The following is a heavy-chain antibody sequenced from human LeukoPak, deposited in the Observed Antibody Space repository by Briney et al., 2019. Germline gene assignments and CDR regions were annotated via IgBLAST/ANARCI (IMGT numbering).Heavy chain of an antibody. D-gene: IGHD3-10*01. Sequence: GALRLSCPASGXTFDSYAMTWVRQAPGKGLEWVPGISTSGGSTYHADSVKGRFIISRDNSKNTMYLQVNSLRAEDTAVYYCAKGGWFGQSPSDVFDIWGQGTMVTVSS. V-gene: IGHV3-23*01. CDR2: ISTSGGST. J-gene: IGHJ3*02. CDR1: GXTFDSYA. CDR3: AKGGWFGQSPSDVFDI.